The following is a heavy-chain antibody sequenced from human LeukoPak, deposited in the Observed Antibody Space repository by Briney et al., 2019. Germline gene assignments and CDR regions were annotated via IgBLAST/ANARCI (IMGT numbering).Heavy chain of an antibody. J-gene: IGHJ4*02. CDR2: INHSGST. Sequence: PSETLSLTCAVYGGSFSGYYWSWIRQPPGKGLEWIREINHSGSTNYNPSLKSRVTISVDTSKNQFSLKLSSVTAADTAVYYCARGRSTFYYDSSGLLSYWGQGTLVTVSS. D-gene: IGHD3-22*01. V-gene: IGHV4-34*01. CDR1: GGSFSGYY. CDR3: ARGRSTFYYDSSGLLSY.